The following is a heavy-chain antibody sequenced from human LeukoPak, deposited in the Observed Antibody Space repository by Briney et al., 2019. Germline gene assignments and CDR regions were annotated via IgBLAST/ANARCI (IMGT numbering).Heavy chain of an antibody. CDR2: IDPSDSYI. CDR3: ARLFQVGATTDY. D-gene: IGHD1-26*01. V-gene: IGHV5-10-1*01. J-gene: IGHJ4*02. CDR1: GYIFANYW. Sequence: PGESLRLSCKGSGYIFANYWISWVRQMPGKGLEWMGRIDPSDSYISYSPSFQGHVSISVDKSLTTAYLHWSSLEASDTAIYFCARLFQVGATTDYWGRGTLVTVS.